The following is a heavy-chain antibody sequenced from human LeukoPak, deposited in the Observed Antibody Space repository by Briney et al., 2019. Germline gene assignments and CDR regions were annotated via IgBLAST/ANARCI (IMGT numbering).Heavy chain of an antibody. CDR3: ARGRWPSESPFDI. V-gene: IGHV5-51*01. CDR1: GYSFTSYW. D-gene: IGHD2/OR15-2a*01. CDR2: IYPGDSDT. J-gene: IGHJ3*02. Sequence: GESLKISCKGSGYSFTSYWIGWVRQMPGKGLEWMGIIYPGDSDTRYSPSFQGKVTISADKSISTAYLQWSSLKDSDTAMYYCARGRWPSESPFDIWGQGTLVTVSS.